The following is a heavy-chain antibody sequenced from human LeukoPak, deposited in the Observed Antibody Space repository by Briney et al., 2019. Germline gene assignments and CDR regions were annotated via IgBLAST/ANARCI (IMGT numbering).Heavy chain of an antibody. CDR2: ISYDGSKK. CDR3: LNYDFDMDV. Sequence: GGSLRLSCVASGFTFSSYGMHWVRQAPGKGLEWVAVISYDGSKKYYGDSVKGRFTISRDNSKNTLYLQMNSLGAEDTAVYYCLNYDFDMDVWGKGTTVTVSS. CDR1: GFTFSSYG. J-gene: IGHJ6*03. V-gene: IGHV3-30*03. D-gene: IGHD3-3*01.